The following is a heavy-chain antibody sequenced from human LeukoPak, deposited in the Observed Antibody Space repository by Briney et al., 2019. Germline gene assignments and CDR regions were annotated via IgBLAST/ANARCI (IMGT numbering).Heavy chain of an antibody. J-gene: IGHJ4*02. D-gene: IGHD3-22*01. CDR3: ARLFNYYDNSGYYQYYFDY. CDR1: GYTLTSYY. Sequence: ASVKVSCKAFGYTLTSYYMHWVRQAPGQGLEWMGWINPNTGDTSFAQKFQGRVTLTRDTSISTAYMELSRLKSDDTAVYYCARLFNYYDNSGYYQYYFDYWGQGTLVTVSS. V-gene: IGHV1-2*02. CDR2: INPNTGDT.